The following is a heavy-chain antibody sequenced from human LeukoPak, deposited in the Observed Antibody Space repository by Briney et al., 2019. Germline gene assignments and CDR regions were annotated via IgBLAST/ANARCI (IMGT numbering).Heavy chain of an antibody. V-gene: IGHV3-23*01. CDR2: ISGSGGST. CDR1: GFIFSRYA. J-gene: IGHJ4*02. CDR3: AKRSGDSYSLDS. D-gene: IGHD2-15*01. Sequence: GGSLRLSCAASGFIFSRYAMTWVRQAPGKGLEWVSSISGSGGSTYYADSVKGRFTISRDTSKSTLYLQMSSLRAEDTAVYYCAKRSGDSYSLDSWGQGTLVTVSS.